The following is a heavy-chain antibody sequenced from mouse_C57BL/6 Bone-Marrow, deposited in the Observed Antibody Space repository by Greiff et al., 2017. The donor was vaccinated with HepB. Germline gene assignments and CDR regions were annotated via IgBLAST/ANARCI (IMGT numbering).Heavy chain of an antibody. CDR3: AYYSNYECAMDY. CDR1: GYTFTSYW. Sequence: QVQLQQPGAELVKPGASVKMSCKASGYTFTSYWITWVKQRPGQGLEWIGDIYPGSGSTNYNEKFKSKATLTVDTSSSTAYMQLSSLTSEDSAVYCCAYYSNYECAMDYWGQGTSVTVSS. V-gene: IGHV1-55*01. D-gene: IGHD2-5*01. J-gene: IGHJ4*01. CDR2: IYPGSGST.